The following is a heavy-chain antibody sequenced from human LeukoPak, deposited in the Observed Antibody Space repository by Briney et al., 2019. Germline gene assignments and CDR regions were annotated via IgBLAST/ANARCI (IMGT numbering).Heavy chain of an antibody. CDR3: ARSGVATIRDSRGFDY. V-gene: IGHV4-38-2*02. CDR1: GYSISSGYY. Sequence: SETLSLTCTVSGYSISSGYYWGWIRQPPGKGLEWIGSIHHSGSTYYNPSLKSRVTISVDTSKNQFSLKLSSVTAADTAVYYCARSGVATIRDSRGFDYWGQGTLVTVSS. J-gene: IGHJ4*02. CDR2: IHHSGST. D-gene: IGHD5-12*01.